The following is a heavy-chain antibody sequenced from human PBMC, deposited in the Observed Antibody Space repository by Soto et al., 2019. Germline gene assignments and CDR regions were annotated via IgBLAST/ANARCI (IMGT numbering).Heavy chain of an antibody. CDR2: ISWNSGSI. Sequence: GGSLRLSCAASGFTFDDYAMHWVRQAPGKGLEWVSGISWNSGSIGYADSVKGRFTISRDNAKNSLYLQMNSLRAEDTALYYCAKDNGEYYYYYMDVWGKGTTVTVSS. CDR1: GFTFDDYA. J-gene: IGHJ6*03. V-gene: IGHV3-9*01. CDR3: AKDNGEYYYYYMDV.